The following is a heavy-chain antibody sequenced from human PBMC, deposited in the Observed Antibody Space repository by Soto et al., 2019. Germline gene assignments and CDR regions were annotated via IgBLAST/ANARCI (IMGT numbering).Heavy chain of an antibody. J-gene: IGHJ6*02. CDR1: GYTFTGYY. V-gene: IGHV1-2*04. CDR2: INPNSGGT. CDR3: ARREYSSSSAKYYGMDV. D-gene: IGHD6-6*01. Sequence: GASVKVSCKASGYTFTGYYMHWVRQAPGQGLEWMGWINPNSGGTNYAQKFQGWVTMTRDTFISTAYMELSRLRSDDTAVYYCARREYSSSSAKYYGMDVWGQGTTVTVSS.